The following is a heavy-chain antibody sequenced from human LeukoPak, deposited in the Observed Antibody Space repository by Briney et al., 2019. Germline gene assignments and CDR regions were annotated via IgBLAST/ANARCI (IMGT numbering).Heavy chain of an antibody. CDR2: IYYSGST. CDR3: ARDPGNPYYHGSGSPPFYYYYGMDV. CDR1: GGSISSYY. D-gene: IGHD3-10*01. J-gene: IGHJ6*04. Sequence: SETLSLTCTVSGGSISSYYWSWIRQPPGKGLEWIGYIYYSGSTNYNPSLKSRVTISVDTSKNQFSLKLSSVTAADTAVYYCARDPGNPYYHGSGSPPFYYYYGMDVWGKGTTVTVSS. V-gene: IGHV4-59*01.